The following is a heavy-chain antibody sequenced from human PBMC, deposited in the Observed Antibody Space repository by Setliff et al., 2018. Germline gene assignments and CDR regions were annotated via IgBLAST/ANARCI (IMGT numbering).Heavy chain of an antibody. J-gene: IGHJ4*02. Sequence: SVKVSCKASGGTFSSYAISWVRQAPGQGLEWMGGIIPILGIANYAQKFQGRVTITADKSTSTAYMELSSLRSEDTAVYYCARQLSRRWLHTKRPGRYFDYWGQGTLVTVS. CDR2: IIPILGIA. CDR1: GGTFSSYA. D-gene: IGHD5-12*01. CDR3: ARQLSRRWLHTKRPGRYFDY. V-gene: IGHV1-69*10.